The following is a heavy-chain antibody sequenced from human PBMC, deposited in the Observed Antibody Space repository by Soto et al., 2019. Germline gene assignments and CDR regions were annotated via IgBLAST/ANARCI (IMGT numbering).Heavy chain of an antibody. CDR1: GFTFSSYG. J-gene: IGHJ3*02. CDR2: IWYDGSNK. Sequence: GESLKISCAASGFTFSSYGMHWVRQAPGKGLEWVAVIWYDGSNKYYADSVKGRFTISRDNSKNTLYLQMNSLRAEDTAVYYCARHKISGSYDAFDIWGQGTMVTVSS. V-gene: IGHV3-33*01. D-gene: IGHD1-26*01. CDR3: ARHKISGSYDAFDI.